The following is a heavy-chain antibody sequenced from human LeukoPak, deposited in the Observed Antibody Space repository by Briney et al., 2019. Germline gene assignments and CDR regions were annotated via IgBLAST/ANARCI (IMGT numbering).Heavy chain of an antibody. CDR2: ISSSSSYI. CDR3: ARDPGGGNGRFDY. D-gene: IGHD2-15*01. V-gene: IGHV3-21*01. CDR1: GFTFSSYS. J-gene: IGHJ4*02. Sequence: PGGSLRLSCAASGFTFSSYSMNLVRQAPGKGLEWVSSISSSSSYIYYADSVKGRFTISRDNAKNSLYLQMNSLRAEDTAVYHCARDPGGGNGRFDYWGQGTLVTVSS.